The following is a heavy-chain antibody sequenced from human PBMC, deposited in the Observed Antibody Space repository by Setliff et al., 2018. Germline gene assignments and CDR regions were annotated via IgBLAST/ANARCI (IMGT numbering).Heavy chain of an antibody. V-gene: IGHV4-4*02. CDR3: ARGGGGYHAAS. J-gene: IGHJ5*02. CDR1: GVSVNSLTW. Sequence: PSETLSLTCAVSGVSVNSLTWWSWVRQSPGKGLEWFGHIYHDGNTKSYPSVHFNQPLKSRVTMSVDKPKTHFSLELTSVTAADTAVYYCARGGGGYHAASWGQGILVTVSS. D-gene: IGHD2-2*01. CDR2: IYHDGNT.